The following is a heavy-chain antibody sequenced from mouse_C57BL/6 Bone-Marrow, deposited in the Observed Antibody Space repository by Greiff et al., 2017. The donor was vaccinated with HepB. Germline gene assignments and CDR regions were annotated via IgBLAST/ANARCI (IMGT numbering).Heavy chain of an antibody. J-gene: IGHJ1*03. V-gene: IGHV5-4*01. CDR1: GFTFSSYA. CDR3: ARDADLLRYFDV. Sequence: DVMLVESGGGLVKPGGSLKLSCAASGFTFSSYAMSWVRQTPEKRLEWVATISDGGSYTYYPDNVKGRFTISRDNAKNNLYLQMSHLKSEDTAMYDCARDADLLRYFDVWGTGTTVTVSS. CDR2: ISDGGSYT.